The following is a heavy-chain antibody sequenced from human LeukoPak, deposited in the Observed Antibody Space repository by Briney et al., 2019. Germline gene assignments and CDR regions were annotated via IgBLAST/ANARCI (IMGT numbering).Heavy chain of an antibody. CDR1: GGSISSGGYS. Sequence: TSETLSLTCVVSGGSISSGGYSLTWIRQPPGKGLEWIGYLYHSGSPYYTPSLKSRVTISIDRSKNQFSLKLNSVTAADTAVYYCARHYGPWGQGTLVTVSS. V-gene: IGHV4-30-2*01. J-gene: IGHJ5*02. CDR3: ARHYGP. CDR2: LYHSGSP. D-gene: IGHD3-16*01.